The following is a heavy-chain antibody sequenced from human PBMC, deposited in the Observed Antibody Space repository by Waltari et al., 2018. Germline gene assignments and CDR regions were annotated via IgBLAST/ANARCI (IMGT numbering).Heavy chain of an antibody. CDR3: ARGGPTRTYYYGSGSYRNWFDP. J-gene: IGHJ5*02. CDR2: INHSGST. Sequence: QVQLQQWGAGLLKPSETLSLTCAVYGGSFSGYYWSWIRQPPGTGLEWIGEINHSGSTNYNPSLKSRVTISVDTSKNQFSLKLSSVTAADTAVYYCARGGPTRTYYYGSGSYRNWFDPWGQGTLVTVSS. CDR1: GGSFSGYY. D-gene: IGHD3-10*01. V-gene: IGHV4-34*01.